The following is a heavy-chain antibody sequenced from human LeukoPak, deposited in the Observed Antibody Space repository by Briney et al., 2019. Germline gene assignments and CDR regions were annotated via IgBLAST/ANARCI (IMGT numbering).Heavy chain of an antibody. CDR2: IKQDGSEK. D-gene: IGHD2-2*01. J-gene: IGHJ4*02. CDR1: AFTFSSYW. CDR3: ARVAEYQPFDY. Sequence: GGSLRLSCADSAFTFSSYWMSWVRQAPGKGREWEANIKQDGSEKYYVDSVKGRFTLSRDNAKNSLYLQMNSLRAEDTAVYYCARVAEYQPFDYWGQGTLVTVSS. V-gene: IGHV3-7*01.